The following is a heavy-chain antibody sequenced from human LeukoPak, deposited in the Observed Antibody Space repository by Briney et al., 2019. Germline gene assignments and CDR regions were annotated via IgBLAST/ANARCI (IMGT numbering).Heavy chain of an antibody. CDR3: ARDQTVLRFLEWFDY. Sequence: PGGSLRLSCAASGFTFSSYWMGWVRQAPGKGLEWVANIKQDGSEKYYVDSVKGRFTISRDNAKNSLYLQMNSLRAEDTAVYYCARDQTVLRFLEWFDYWGQGTLVTVSS. V-gene: IGHV3-7*01. CDR1: GFTFSSYW. J-gene: IGHJ4*02. CDR2: IKQDGSEK. D-gene: IGHD3-3*01.